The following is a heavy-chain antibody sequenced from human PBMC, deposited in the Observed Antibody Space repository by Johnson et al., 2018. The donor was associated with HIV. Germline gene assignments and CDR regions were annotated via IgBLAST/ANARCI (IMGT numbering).Heavy chain of an antibody. D-gene: IGHD2-2*01. CDR1: GFNFNGFG. V-gene: IGHV3-30*02. J-gene: IGHJ3*02. CDR2: LRYDGTNK. Sequence: QVQLVESGGGVVQPGGSLRLSCAASGFNFNGFGMHCVRQAPGKGLEWVAFLRYDGTNKNYGDSVKGRFTISRDNSKNTLFLQMNSLRAEDTAVYYCARLYCSSTSCYEGGGDAFDIWGQGTMVTVSS. CDR3: ARLYCSSTSCYEGGGDAFDI.